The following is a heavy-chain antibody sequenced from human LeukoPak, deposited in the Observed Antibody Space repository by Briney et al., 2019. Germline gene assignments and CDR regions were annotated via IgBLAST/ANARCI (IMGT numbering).Heavy chain of an antibody. Sequence: ATVKVSCKASGYTFTSYGISWVGQAPGQGLEWIGWISAYIGNTNYDQMLQGRVTMPTDTSTSTAYMELRSRRSEDTAVYYCARDVLYSNYEPFDYWGQGTLVTVSS. V-gene: IGHV1-18*01. CDR2: ISAYIGNT. J-gene: IGHJ4*02. CDR3: ARDVLYSNYEPFDY. CDR1: GYTFTSYG. D-gene: IGHD4-11*01.